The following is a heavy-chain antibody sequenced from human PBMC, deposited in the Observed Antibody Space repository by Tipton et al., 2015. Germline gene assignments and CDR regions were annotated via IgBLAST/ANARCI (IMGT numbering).Heavy chain of an antibody. J-gene: IGHJ5*02. CDR3: ARSLFPETAGLENWFDP. D-gene: IGHD6-13*01. V-gene: IGHV4-39*01. CDR2: IYYSGST. CDR1: GGSISGDNRY. Sequence: TLSLTCTVSGGSISGDNRYWGWIRQPPGKGLEWIGNIYYSGSTYYKTSLKSRVTISVDPSKNQFSLKLSSVTAADTAVYYCARSLFPETAGLENWFDPWGQGTLVTVSS.